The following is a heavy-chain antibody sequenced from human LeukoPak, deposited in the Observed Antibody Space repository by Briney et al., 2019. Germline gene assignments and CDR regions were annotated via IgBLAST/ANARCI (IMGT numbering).Heavy chain of an antibody. Sequence: LSGGSLRLSCETSGFPFSAFSLTWFPKAPGKGLKWISTTNSGGTSTYYAESVKGRFTISRDNSKNTLYLQMSSLRVEDTAVYYCAKQSYARSLGEGGPGTLVSVSS. CDR2: TNSGGTST. D-gene: IGHD2-8*01. J-gene: IGHJ4*02. V-gene: IGHV3-23*01. CDR3: AKQSYARSLGE. CDR1: GFPFSAFS.